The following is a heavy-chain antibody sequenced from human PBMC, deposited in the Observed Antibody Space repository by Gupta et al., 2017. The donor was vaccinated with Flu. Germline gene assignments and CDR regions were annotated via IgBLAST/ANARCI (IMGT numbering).Heavy chain of an antibody. J-gene: IGHJ6*03. CDR1: GFTFSSYA. V-gene: IGHV3-23*01. Sequence: EVQLLEPGGGLVQPGGSLRLSCAASGFTFSSYAMSWVRQAPGKGLEWVSAISGSGGSTYYADSVKGRFSISRDNSKNTLYLQMNSLRAEDTAVYYCAKVLRCSSTSCYPYYMDVWGKRDHGHRLL. CDR2: ISGSGGST. CDR3: AKVLRCSSTSCYPYYMDV. D-gene: IGHD2-2*01.